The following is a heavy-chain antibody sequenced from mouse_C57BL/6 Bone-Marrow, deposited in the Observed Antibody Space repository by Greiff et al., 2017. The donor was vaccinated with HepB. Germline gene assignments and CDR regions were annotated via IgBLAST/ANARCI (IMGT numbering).Heavy chain of an antibody. CDR1: GYTFTSYW. Sequence: QVQLKQPGAELVRPGSSVKLSCKASGYTFTSYWMDWVKQRPGQGLEWIGNIYPSDSETHYNQKFKDKATLTVDKSSSTAYMQLSRLTSEDSAVYYCARMIPDYFDYWGQGTTLTVSS. V-gene: IGHV1-61*01. CDR3: ARMIPDYFDY. CDR2: IYPSDSET. J-gene: IGHJ2*01. D-gene: IGHD2-4*01.